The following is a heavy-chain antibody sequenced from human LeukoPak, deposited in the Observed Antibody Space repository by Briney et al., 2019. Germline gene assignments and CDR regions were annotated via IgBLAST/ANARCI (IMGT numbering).Heavy chain of an antibody. Sequence: GGSLRLSCAASGFTFTNYAMTWVRQAPGKGLEWVSVIGASGADTYYSDSVKGRFTVSRDNSQNTLFLHMSSLRAEDTAVYYCVTSLPGQWPFDKWGQGTLVTVSS. CDR1: GFTFTNYA. CDR2: IGASGADT. D-gene: IGHD6-19*01. CDR3: VTSLPGQWPFDK. V-gene: IGHV3-23*01. J-gene: IGHJ4*02.